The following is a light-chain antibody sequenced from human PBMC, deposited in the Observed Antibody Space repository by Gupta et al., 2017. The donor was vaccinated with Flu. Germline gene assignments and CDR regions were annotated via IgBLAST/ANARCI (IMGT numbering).Light chain of an antibody. CDR3: QSYDNSLSGSKV. V-gene: IGLV1-40*01. Sequence: YIGSDYAVHWYKRLPGRAPNLLLFENNNRPSDVPDRFSASKSGTSASLAITGLQPEDEADYYCQSYDNSLSGSKVFVSGTKVTVL. J-gene: IGLJ1*01. CDR2: ENN. CDR1: YIGSDYA.